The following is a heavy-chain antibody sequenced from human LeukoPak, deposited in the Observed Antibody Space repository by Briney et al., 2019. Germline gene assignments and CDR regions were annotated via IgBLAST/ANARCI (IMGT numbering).Heavy chain of an antibody. D-gene: IGHD6-19*01. CDR1: GCTFSSYA. CDR3: ARGALADMYYFDY. J-gene: IGHJ4*02. V-gene: IGHV1-69*13. CDR2: IIPIFGTA. Sequence: SVKVSCKASGCTFSSYAISWVRQAPGQGLEWMGGIIPIFGTANYAQKFQGRVTITADESTSTAYMELSSLRSEDMAVYYCARGALADMYYFDYWGQGTLVTASS.